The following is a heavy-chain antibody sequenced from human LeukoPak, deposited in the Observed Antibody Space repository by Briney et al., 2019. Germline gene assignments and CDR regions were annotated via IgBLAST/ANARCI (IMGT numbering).Heavy chain of an antibody. Sequence: GGSLRLSCAASGFSVISNYMSWVRQVPGRGLERVSTIYSDGSTYYADSVKGRFTISRDNSKNTLYLQMSSLRVEDTAVYYCARGYSSRAGTTDCCPLDYWGQGILVTVSS. CDR1: GFSVISNY. V-gene: IGHV3-66*01. CDR3: ARGYSSRAGTTDCCPLDY. J-gene: IGHJ4*02. D-gene: IGHD2-21*02. CDR2: IYSDGST.